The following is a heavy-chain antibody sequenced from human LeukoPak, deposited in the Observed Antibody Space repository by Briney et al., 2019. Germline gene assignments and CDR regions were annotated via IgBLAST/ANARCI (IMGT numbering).Heavy chain of an antibody. J-gene: IGHJ4*02. Sequence: ASVKVSCKASGYTFTSYYMHWVRQAPGQGIEWMGLINPSGGSRSYTQKFQGRVTMTRDTSTSTVYMELSSLRSEDTAVYYCARRGGDYWGQGTLVTVSS. CDR1: GYTFTSYY. V-gene: IGHV1-46*03. D-gene: IGHD3-10*01. CDR3: ARRGGDY. CDR2: INPSGGSR.